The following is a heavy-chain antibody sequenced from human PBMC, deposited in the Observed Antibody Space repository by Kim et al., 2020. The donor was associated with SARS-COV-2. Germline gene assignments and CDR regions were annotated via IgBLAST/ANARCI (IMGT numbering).Heavy chain of an antibody. CDR2: YSGGST. CDR3: ARGGTI. J-gene: IGHJ4*02. Sequence: YSGGSTYYADSVKGRFTISGHNSKNTLYLQMNSLRAEDTAVYYCARGGTIWGQGTLVTVSS. D-gene: IGHD2-2*01. V-gene: IGHV3-53*04.